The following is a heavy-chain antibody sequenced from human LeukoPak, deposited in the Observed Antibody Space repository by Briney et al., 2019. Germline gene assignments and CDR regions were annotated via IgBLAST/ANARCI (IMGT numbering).Heavy chain of an antibody. CDR3: ARGLAARGRCGMYFDY. CDR1: GGSFSGYY. V-gene: IGHV4-34*01. J-gene: IGHJ4*02. CDR2: INHSGST. Sequence: SETLSLTCAVYGGSFSGYYWSWIRQPPGKGLEWIGEINHSGSTNYNPSLKSRVTISVDTSKNQFSLKLSSVTAADTAVYYCARGLAARGRCGMYFDYWGQGTLVTVSS. D-gene: IGHD1-14*01.